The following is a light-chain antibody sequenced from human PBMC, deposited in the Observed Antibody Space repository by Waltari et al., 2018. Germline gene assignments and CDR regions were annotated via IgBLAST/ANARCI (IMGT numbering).Light chain of an antibody. Sequence: VCNSSNNKSHLVWYQQKTGQSPKLLIYCAATLESGVPDRFSGSGSGTDFTLTISSLQAEDVSVYYCHQYFSTPPYTFGQGTKLEIK. V-gene: IGKV4-1*01. CDR3: HQYFSTPPYT. CDR1: VCNSSNNKSH. J-gene: IGKJ2*01. CDR2: CAA.